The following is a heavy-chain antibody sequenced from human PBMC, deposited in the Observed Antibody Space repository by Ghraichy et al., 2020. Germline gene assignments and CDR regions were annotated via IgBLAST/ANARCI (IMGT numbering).Heavy chain of an antibody. CDR3: ATDSSGWDAQSNWFDP. Sequence: ASVKVSCKVSGYTLTELSMHWVRQAPGKGLEWMGGFDPEDGETIYAQKFQGRVTMTEDTSTDTAYMELSSLRSEDTAVYYCATDSSGWDAQSNWFDPWGQGTLVTVSS. V-gene: IGHV1-24*01. J-gene: IGHJ5*02. CDR2: FDPEDGET. D-gene: IGHD6-19*01. CDR1: GYTLTELS.